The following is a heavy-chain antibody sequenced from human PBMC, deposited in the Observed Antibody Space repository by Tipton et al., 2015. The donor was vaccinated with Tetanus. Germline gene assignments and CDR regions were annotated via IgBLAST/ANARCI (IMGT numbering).Heavy chain of an antibody. CDR3: TTVPPGGLRLGELSFFN. CDR1: GFTLSNAW. CDR2: IKSKTDGGTT. Sequence: SLRLSCAASGFTLSNAWMSWVRQAPGKGLEWVGRIKSKTDGGTTDYAAPVKGRFTISRDDSKNTLYLQMNSLKTEDTAVYYCTTVPPGGLRLGELSFFNWGQGTLVTVSS. D-gene: IGHD3-16*02. J-gene: IGHJ4*02. V-gene: IGHV3-15*01.